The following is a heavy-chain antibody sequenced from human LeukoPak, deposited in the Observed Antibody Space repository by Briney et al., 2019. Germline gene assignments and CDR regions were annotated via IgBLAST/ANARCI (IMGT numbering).Heavy chain of an antibody. CDR3: AKDRTLFEY. Sequence: GGSLRLSCAASGFTFSSYAMNWVRQAPGKGLEWVSVIGGSGGSTYYADSVKGRFTISRDNSKNTLYLQMNSLRAEDTAVYYCAKDRTLFEYWGQGTLVTVPS. CDR2: IGGSGGST. CDR1: GFTFSSYA. V-gene: IGHV3-23*01. J-gene: IGHJ4*02.